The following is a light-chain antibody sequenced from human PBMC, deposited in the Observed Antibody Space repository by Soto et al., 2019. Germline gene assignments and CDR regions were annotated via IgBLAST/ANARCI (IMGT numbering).Light chain of an antibody. Sequence: QSVLTQPPSVSGAPGQRVSISCIGSRSNIGAGYDVHWYQQLPGTAPKLLVSGDTYRPSGVPDRFSGSKSGTSASLAITGLQAEDEADYYCQSFDSNLSGWVFGEGTQLTVL. V-gene: IGLV1-40*01. J-gene: IGLJ3*02. CDR2: GDT. CDR1: RSNIGAGYD. CDR3: QSFDSNLSGWV.